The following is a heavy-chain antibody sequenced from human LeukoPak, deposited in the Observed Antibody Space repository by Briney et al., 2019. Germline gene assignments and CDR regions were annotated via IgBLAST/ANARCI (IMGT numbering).Heavy chain of an antibody. V-gene: IGHV3-21*01. CDR2: ISNSSGNI. J-gene: IGHJ4*02. CDR1: GFTFSGYS. Sequence: GGTLRLSCAASGFTFSGYSMNWVRQAPGKGLEGVSSISNSSGNIYYADSVKGRFTISGDNAKNSLYLQMNSLRAEHTAVYYCARDPKFDFWSGSRGYWGEGTRVTVSP. CDR3: ARDPKFDFWSGSRGY. D-gene: IGHD3-3*01.